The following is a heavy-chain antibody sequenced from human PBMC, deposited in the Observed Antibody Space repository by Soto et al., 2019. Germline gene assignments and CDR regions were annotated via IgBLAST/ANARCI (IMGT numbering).Heavy chain of an antibody. J-gene: IGHJ6*02. CDR2: VFSRGGT. V-gene: IGHV4-59*11. CDR1: GGSLTDHY. Sequence: SETLSLTCNVSGGSLTDHYWTWIRQPTGKGLEWIGCVFSRGGTYYAPSLKSRVTLSLDTSKNHFSLRLTSMTTADTAVYYCARMRPTGWHDYYFFGMDLWGQGTTVTSP. CDR3: ARMRPTGWHDYYFFGMDL. D-gene: IGHD6-19*01.